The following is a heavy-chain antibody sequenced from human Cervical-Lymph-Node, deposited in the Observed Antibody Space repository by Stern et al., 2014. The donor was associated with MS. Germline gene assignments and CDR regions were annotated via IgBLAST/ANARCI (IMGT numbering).Heavy chain of an antibody. CDR3: ARRRGYSSSWSGGGYYYYGMDV. D-gene: IGHD6-13*01. CDR1: GFTFSSYA. V-gene: IGHV3-30-3*01. Sequence: VQLVESGGGVVQPGRSLRLSCAASGFTFSSYAMHWVRQAPGKGLEWVAVISYDGSNKYYADSVKGRFTISRDNSKNTLYLQMNSLRAEDTAVYYCARRRGYSSSWSGGGYYYYGMDVWGQGTTVTVSS. CDR2: ISYDGSNK. J-gene: IGHJ6*02.